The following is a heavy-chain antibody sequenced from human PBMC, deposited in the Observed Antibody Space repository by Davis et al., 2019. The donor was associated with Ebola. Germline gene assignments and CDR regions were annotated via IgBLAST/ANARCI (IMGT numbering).Heavy chain of an antibody. V-gene: IGHV3-53*01. CDR1: GFTVSSNY. CDR2: IYSGGST. D-gene: IGHD3-22*01. Sequence: PGGSLRLSCAASGFTVSSNYMSWVRQAPGKGLEWVSVIYSGGSTYYADSVKGRFTISRDNSKNTLYLQMNSLRAEDTAVYYCARMYYYDSSGYYPYNWFDPWGQGTLVTVSS. J-gene: IGHJ5*02. CDR3: ARMYYYDSSGYYPYNWFDP.